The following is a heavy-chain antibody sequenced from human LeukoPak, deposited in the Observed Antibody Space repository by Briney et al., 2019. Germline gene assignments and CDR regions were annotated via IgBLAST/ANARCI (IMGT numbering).Heavy chain of an antibody. J-gene: IGHJ4*02. CDR2: INHSGST. CDR1: GGSFSGYY. Sequence: SETLSLTCAVYGGSFSGYYWSWIRQPPGKGLEWIGEINHSGSTNYNPSLKSRVTISVDTSKNQFSLKLSSVTAADTAVYYCARQSSSSQVYYFDYWGQETLVTVSS. V-gene: IGHV4-34*01. CDR3: ARQSSSSQVYYFDY. D-gene: IGHD6-6*01.